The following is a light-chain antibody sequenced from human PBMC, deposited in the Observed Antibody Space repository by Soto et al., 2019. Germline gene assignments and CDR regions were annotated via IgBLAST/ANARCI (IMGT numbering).Light chain of an antibody. CDR3: QAWDSSIYV. J-gene: IGLJ1*01. CDR1: KLGDKY. Sequence: SYELTQPPSVSVSPGQTASITCSGDKLGDKYACWYQQKPGQSPVLVIYQDSKRASGIPERVSGSNSGNTATLTISGTQAMDEADYYCQAWDSSIYVFGTGTKLTVL. CDR2: QDS. V-gene: IGLV3-1*01.